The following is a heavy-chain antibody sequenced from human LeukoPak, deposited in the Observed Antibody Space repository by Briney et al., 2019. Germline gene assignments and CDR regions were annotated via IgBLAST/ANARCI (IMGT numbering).Heavy chain of an antibody. CDR3: ARVGYSYVINDWSRTGLGAYPTKYYYHMDV. D-gene: IGHD5-18*01. J-gene: IGHJ6*03. CDR2: INHRGST. Sequence: SETLSLTCAVYGGSFSGYYWSWIRQPPGKGLEWIGEINHRGSTNYNPSLKSRVTISGDTSKNQFSLKLSSVTAADTAVYFCARVGYSYVINDWSRTGLGAYPTKYYYHMDVGGKGTTVTVSS. CDR1: GGSFSGYY. V-gene: IGHV4-34*01.